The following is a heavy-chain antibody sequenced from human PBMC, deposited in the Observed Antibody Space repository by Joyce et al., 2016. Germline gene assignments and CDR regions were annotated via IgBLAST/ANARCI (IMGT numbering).Heavy chain of an antibody. CDR2: ITNEGRNK. J-gene: IGHJ6*02. CDR1: GFHVSDYG. V-gene: IGHV3-30*03. Sequence: QVQLVESGGGVVQPGRSLSLSCSVSGFHVSDYGIHWVRQAPGKGREWVAVITNEGRNKFNGDSVKGKFTISRDKSKNTVYLQMNRLRPEDTALYYCARDRVSFSSITTFGLAHYGMDVWGQGTTVIVSS. CDR3: ARDRVSFSSITTFGLAHYGMDV. D-gene: IGHD3-3*01.